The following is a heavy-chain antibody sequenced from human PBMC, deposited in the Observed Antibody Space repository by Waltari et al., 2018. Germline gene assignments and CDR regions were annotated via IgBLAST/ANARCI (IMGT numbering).Heavy chain of an antibody. D-gene: IGHD6-13*01. CDR2: IYYSGST. J-gene: IGHJ5*02. CDR3: ARESPQYSSSWGGWFDP. V-gene: IGHV4-59*11. CDR1: GGSISSHY. Sequence: QVQLQESGPGLVKPSETLSLTCTVSGGSISSHYWSWIRQPPGKGLEWIGYIYYSGSTNYNPSLKSRVTISVDTSKNQFSLKLSSVTAADTAVYYCARESPQYSSSWGGWFDPWGQGTLVTVSS.